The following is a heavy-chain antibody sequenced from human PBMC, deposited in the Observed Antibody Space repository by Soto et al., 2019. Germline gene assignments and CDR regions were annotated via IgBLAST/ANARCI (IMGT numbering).Heavy chain of an antibody. CDR1: GYTFTTYW. J-gene: IGHJ3*02. CDR2: IYPGDSGT. D-gene: IGHD6-19*01. CDR3: ARLAVGGKTYDAFDI. V-gene: IGHV5-51*01. Sequence: GESLNISCKGSGYTFTTYWIGWVRQMPGKGLECMGIIYPGDSGTRYSPSFQGQVTISADKSISTAYLQWSSLKAPDTAMYYCARLAVGGKTYDAFDIWGQGTVVTVSS.